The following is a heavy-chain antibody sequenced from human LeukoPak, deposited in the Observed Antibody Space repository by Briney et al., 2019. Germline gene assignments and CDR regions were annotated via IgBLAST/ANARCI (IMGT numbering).Heavy chain of an antibody. Sequence: PGRSLRLSCAASGFTFSSYAIHWVRQAPGKGLEWVELTSSDGSNKKYADSVKGRFTISRDNSKNTLYLQMNSLRTEDTAVYYCARASTGAAVNWFFDLWGRGTLVTVSS. CDR3: ARASTGAAVNWFFDL. CDR1: GFTFSSYA. V-gene: IGHV3-30*04. CDR2: TSSDGSNK. J-gene: IGHJ2*01. D-gene: IGHD2-15*01.